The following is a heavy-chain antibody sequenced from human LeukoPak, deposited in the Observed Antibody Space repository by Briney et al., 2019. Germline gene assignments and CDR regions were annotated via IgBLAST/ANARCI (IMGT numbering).Heavy chain of an antibody. J-gene: IGHJ4*02. D-gene: IGHD2-15*01. CDR3: ARLDCVNAGCYNH. Sequence: PSETLSLTCSVSGDSVTSSYWNWIRQPPGKGLEWIGYVSSDGTTNYTPSLRSRLTISVDTAKNDISLILTSVSAADTGVYYCARLDCVNAGCYNHWGRGTLVVVSS. V-gene: IGHV4-4*08. CDR2: VSSDGTT. CDR1: GDSVTSSY.